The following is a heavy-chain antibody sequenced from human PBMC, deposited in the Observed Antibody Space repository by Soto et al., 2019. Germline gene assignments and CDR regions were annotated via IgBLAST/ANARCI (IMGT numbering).Heavy chain of an antibody. CDR3: ARAGYGDYDPASYFDY. Sequence: QVQLVQSGAEVKKPGSSVKVSCKASGGTFSSYAISWVRQAPGQGLEWMGGINPIFGKANYAQKFQGRVTITADESTRTAYMELSSLRSEDTSVYYCARAGYGDYDPASYFDYWGQGTLVTVSS. J-gene: IGHJ4*02. D-gene: IGHD4-17*01. CDR1: GGTFSSYA. V-gene: IGHV1-69*12. CDR2: INPIFGKA.